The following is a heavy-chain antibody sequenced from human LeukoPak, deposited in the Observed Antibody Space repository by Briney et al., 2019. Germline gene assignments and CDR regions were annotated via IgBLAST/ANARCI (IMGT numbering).Heavy chain of an antibody. D-gene: IGHD1-26*01. CDR3: AREGATYDAFDI. Sequence: GGSLRLPCAASGFTFSSYSMNWVRQAPGKGLEWVSSISSSSSYIYYADSVKGRFTISRDNAKNSLYLQMNSLRAEDTAVYYCAREGATYDAFDIWGQGTMVTVSS. V-gene: IGHV3-21*01. CDR2: ISSSSSYI. J-gene: IGHJ3*02. CDR1: GFTFSSYS.